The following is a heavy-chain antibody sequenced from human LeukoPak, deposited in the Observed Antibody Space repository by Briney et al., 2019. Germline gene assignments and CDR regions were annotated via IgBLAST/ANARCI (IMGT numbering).Heavy chain of an antibody. V-gene: IGHV3-23*01. D-gene: IGHD2-21*01. Sequence: GGSLRLSCAASGFTFSRNAMSWVRQAPGKGLEWVSSTSGSGSSTYYLDSVKGRFTISRDNSQNTLYLQMNSLTGEDTAVYYCAKVKNDAYDVWGQGTMVTVSS. CDR2: TSGSGSST. CDR3: AKVKNDAYDV. CDR1: GFTFSRNA. J-gene: IGHJ3*01.